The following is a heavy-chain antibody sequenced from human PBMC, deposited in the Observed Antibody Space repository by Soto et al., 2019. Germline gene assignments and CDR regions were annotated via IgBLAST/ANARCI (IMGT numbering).Heavy chain of an antibody. CDR3: AREARMTSFGVVVIGWLDP. CDR2: ISSSSSII. V-gene: IGHV3-48*02. J-gene: IGHJ5*02. D-gene: IGHD3-3*01. Sequence: GGSLRLSCEASGFTFSSYSMNWVRQAPGKGLECVSYISSSSSIIYYADSVKGRFTVSRDNAKNSLYLQMNSLRDEDTAVYFCAREARMTSFGVVVIGWLDPWGQGTQVTVSS. CDR1: GFTFSSYS.